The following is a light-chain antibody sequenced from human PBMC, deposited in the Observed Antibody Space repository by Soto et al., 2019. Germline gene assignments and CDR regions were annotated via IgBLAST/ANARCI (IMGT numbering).Light chain of an antibody. V-gene: IGKV3-20*01. J-gene: IGKJ1*01. CDR1: QSVSSSY. Sequence: SVVQQSPGTLSFSPGEAASLSCSASQSVSSSYLAWYQQKPGQAPRLLIYGASSRATGIPDRFSGSGSGTDFTLTISRLEPEDFAVYYCQQYGSSPRTFAQGTQVDIK. CDR3: QQYGSSPRT. CDR2: GAS.